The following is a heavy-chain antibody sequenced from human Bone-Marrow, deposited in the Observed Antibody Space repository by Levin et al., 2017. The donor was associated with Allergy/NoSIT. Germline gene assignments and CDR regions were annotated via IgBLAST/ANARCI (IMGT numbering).Heavy chain of an antibody. D-gene: IGHD2-2*01. CDR3: AKSRRQYSTSWYILDY. CDR2: ISGSGDTT. Sequence: AASVKVSCAASGFIFNSYAISWLRQAPGKGLEWVSAISGSGDTTYYGDSVKGRFTISRDHSKSMLYLQMNSLRAEDTAVYFCAKSRRQYSTSWYILDYWGHGTLVTVSS. J-gene: IGHJ4*01. V-gene: IGHV3-23*01. CDR1: GFIFNSYA.